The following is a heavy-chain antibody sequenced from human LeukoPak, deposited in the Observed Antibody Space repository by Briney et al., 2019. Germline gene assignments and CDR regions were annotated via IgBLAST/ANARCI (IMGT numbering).Heavy chain of an antibody. CDR1: GFTFSSYA. CDR2: ISGSGGST. J-gene: IGHJ4*02. D-gene: IGHD5-12*01. V-gene: IGHV3-23*01. Sequence: QPGGSLRLSCAASGFTFSSYAMSWVRQAPGKGLEWASAISGSGGSTYYADSVKGRFTISRDNSKNTLYLQMNSLRAEDTAVYYCAKGHSGYDYFDYWGQGTLVTVSS. CDR3: AKGHSGYDYFDY.